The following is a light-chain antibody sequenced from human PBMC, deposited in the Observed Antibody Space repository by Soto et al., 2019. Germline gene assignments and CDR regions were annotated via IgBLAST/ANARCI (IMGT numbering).Light chain of an antibody. J-gene: IGKJ4*01. CDR3: QQYKNSPRLT. V-gene: IGKV3-15*01. Sequence: EIVMTQSPATLSVSPGETATLSCRASQSVSYNLAWYQQKPGQGPRLLIYGASSRATGIPTRFSGSGSGTVSSLTISCLQSEDFAFYYCQQYKNSPRLTFGGGIKVEIK. CDR2: GAS. CDR1: QSVSYN.